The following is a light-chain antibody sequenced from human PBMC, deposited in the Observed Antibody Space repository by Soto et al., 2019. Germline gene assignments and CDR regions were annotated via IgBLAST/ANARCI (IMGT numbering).Light chain of an antibody. CDR3: QQYESYPLT. CDR1: QSVGSSF. V-gene: IGKV3-20*01. Sequence: EIVLTQSPATLSSSLGERATLSCRASQSVGSSFVAWYQKKPGQAHRLLIYCTSTRATGIPERFTGSGSGTDFTLTISRLEPDDFAVYYCQQYESYPLTFGGWTKVEIK. J-gene: IGKJ4*01. CDR2: CTS.